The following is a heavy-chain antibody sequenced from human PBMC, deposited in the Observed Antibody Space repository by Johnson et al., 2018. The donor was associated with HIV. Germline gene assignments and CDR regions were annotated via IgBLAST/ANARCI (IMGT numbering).Heavy chain of an antibody. CDR1: GFTFSSYG. CDR2: IWYDGSNK. J-gene: IGHJ3*02. CDR3: ARACRDGYTCDVFDI. V-gene: IGHV3-33*01. Sequence: QVQLVESGGGVVQPGRSLRLSCAASGFTFSSYGMHWVRQAPGKGLEWVAVIWYDGSNKYYADSVKCRFTISRDNSKNTLYLQMNSLRAEDTAVYYCARACRDGYTCDVFDIWGQGTTVTVSS. D-gene: IGHD5-24*01.